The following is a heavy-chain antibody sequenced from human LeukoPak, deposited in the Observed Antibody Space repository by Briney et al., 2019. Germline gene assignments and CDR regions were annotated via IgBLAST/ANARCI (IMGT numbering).Heavy chain of an antibody. CDR1: GFTFSSYS. CDR2: IKEDGSEK. J-gene: IGHJ6*02. Sequence: PGGSLRLSCAASGFTFSSYSMNWVRQAPGKGLEWVANIKEDGSEKYYVDSVKGRFTISRDNAKNSLYLQMNSLRAEVTAIYYCARGMNVWGQGTTVTVSS. CDR3: ARGMNV. V-gene: IGHV3-7*03.